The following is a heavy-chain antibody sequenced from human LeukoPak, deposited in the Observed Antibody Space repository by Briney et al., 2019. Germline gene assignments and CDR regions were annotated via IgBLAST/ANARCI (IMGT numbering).Heavy chain of an antibody. CDR3: ARDSGYSGYDPGDY. J-gene: IGHJ4*02. CDR1: GFTFSSFA. Sequence: PGGSLRLSCAASGFTFSSFAMHWVRQAPGKGLEWVSVLSYDGSNKYYADSVKGRFTISRDNSKNTLYLQMNSLRAEDTAVYYYARDSGYSGYDPGDYWGQGTLVTVSS. D-gene: IGHD5-12*01. CDR2: LSYDGSNK. V-gene: IGHV3-30-3*01.